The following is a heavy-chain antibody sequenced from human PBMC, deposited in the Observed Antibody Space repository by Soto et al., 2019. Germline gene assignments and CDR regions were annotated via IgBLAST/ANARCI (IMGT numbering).Heavy chain of an antibody. CDR3: ARTSGYYLSDY. Sequence: QVQLVQSGAEVKKPGASVKVSCKASGYTFTSYAMHWVRQAPGQRLEWMGWINAGNGNTKYSQKFQGRVTITRDTSASTAYRELSSRRSEDTAVYYCARTSGYYLSDYWGQGALVTVSS. CDR1: GYTFTSYA. D-gene: IGHD3-22*01. V-gene: IGHV1-3*01. CDR2: INAGNGNT. J-gene: IGHJ4*02.